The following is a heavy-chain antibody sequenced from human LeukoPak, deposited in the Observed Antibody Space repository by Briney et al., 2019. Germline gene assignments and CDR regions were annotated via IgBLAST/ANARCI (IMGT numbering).Heavy chain of an antibody. V-gene: IGHV4-61*02. CDR3: ARAVHITPNWFDP. D-gene: IGHD2-21*01. CDR2: IYTSGST. J-gene: IGHJ5*02. CDR1: GGSISSGGYY. Sequence: ASETLSLTCTVSGGSISSGGYYWSWIRQPAGKGLEWIGRIYTSGSTNYNPSLKSRVTISVDTSKNQFSLNLSSVTAADTAVYYCARAVHITPNWFDPWGQGTLVTVSS.